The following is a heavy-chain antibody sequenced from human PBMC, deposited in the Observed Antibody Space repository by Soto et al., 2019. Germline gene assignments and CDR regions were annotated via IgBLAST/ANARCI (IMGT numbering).Heavy chain of an antibody. CDR1: GFTVSSNY. CDR2: IYSGGST. J-gene: IGHJ6*02. D-gene: IGHD2-2*02. Sequence: PGGSLRLSCAASGFTVSSNYMSWVRQAPGKGLEWVSVIYSGGSTYYADSVKGRFTISRDNSKNTLYLQMNSLRAEDTAVYYCARDNIVVVPAAIGSDWYYYYGMDVWGQGTTVTVSS. V-gene: IGHV3-53*01. CDR3: ARDNIVVVPAAIGSDWYYYYGMDV.